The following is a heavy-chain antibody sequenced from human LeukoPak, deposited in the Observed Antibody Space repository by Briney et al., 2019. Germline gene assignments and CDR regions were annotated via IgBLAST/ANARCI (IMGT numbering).Heavy chain of an antibody. CDR2: IYYSGTT. Sequence: SETLSLTCIVSGDSISSYYWSWIRQPPGKGLEWIGCIYYSGTTKYNPSLKNRVTISVDASKNHFSLNLTPVTAADTAVYYCARDRSLGIIDYWGQGTLVTVSS. J-gene: IGHJ4*02. V-gene: IGHV4-59*01. D-gene: IGHD3-16*01. CDR3: ARDRSLGIIDY. CDR1: GDSISSYY.